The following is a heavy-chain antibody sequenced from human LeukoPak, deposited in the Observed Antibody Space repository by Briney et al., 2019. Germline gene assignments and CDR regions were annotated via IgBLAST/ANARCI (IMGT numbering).Heavy chain of an antibody. J-gene: IGHJ5*02. CDR3: ARARITMVRGVSNWFDP. CDR1: GGSISSGGYY. CDR2: IYYSGST. V-gene: IGHV4-31*03. Sequence: PSETLSLTCTVSGGSISSGGYYWSWIRQHPGKGLEWIGYIYYSGSTYYNPSLKSRVTISVDTSKNQFSLKLSSVTAADTAVYHCARARITMVRGVSNWFDPWGQGTLVTVSS. D-gene: IGHD3-10*01.